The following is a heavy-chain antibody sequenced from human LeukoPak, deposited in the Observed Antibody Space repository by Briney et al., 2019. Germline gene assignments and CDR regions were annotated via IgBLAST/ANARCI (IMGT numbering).Heavy chain of an antibody. CDR1: GFIVSSHY. Sequence: PGGSLRLSCAASGFIVSSHYMTWVRQAPGKGLEWVSVIHNDGSTYYADSVKGRFTISRDNSKNTLYLQMNGLRVEDTAVYYCAALARDYWGQGILVTVSS. D-gene: IGHD3-3*02. CDR3: AALARDY. CDR2: IHNDGST. V-gene: IGHV3-53*01. J-gene: IGHJ4*02.